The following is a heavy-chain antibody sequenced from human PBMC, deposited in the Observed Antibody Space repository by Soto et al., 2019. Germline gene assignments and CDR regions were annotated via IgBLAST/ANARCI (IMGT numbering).Heavy chain of an antibody. CDR1: GGSISSGDYY. D-gene: IGHD6-13*01. CDR2: IYYSGST. Sequence: QVQLQESGPGLVKPSQTLSLTCTVSGGSISSGDYYWSWIRQPPGKGLEWIGSIYYSGSTSYNPSLKSRVTISGDTSKNQFPRKLNSVTAADPAGYYCASRHSTPYLDYWGQGTLVTVSS. V-gene: IGHV4-30-4*01. CDR3: ASRHSTPYLDY. J-gene: IGHJ4*02.